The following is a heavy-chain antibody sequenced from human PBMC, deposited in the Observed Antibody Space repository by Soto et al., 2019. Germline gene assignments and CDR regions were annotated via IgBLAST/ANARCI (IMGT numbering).Heavy chain of an antibody. V-gene: IGHV4-39*01. D-gene: IGHD5-12*01. CDR3: ASPTVATGSRDY. CDR1: GGSISSSSYY. CDR2: IYYSGST. J-gene: IGHJ4*02. Sequence: PSETLSLTCTVSGGSISSSSYYWGWIRQPPGKGLEWIGSIYYSGSTYYNPSLKSRVTISVDTSKNQFSLKLSSVTAADTAGYYCASPTVATGSRDYWGQGTLVTVSS.